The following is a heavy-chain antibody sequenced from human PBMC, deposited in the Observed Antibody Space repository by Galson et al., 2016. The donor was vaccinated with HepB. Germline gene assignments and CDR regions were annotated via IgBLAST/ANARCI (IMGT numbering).Heavy chain of an antibody. V-gene: IGHV3-43*01. CDR1: GFTFDDYT. CDR2: ISWDGYST. CDR3: AKGGSSRRLGGSFDY. D-gene: IGHD6-13*01. J-gene: IGHJ4*02. Sequence: SLRLSCAASGFTFDDYTMHWVRQPPGKGLEWVSLISWDGYSTYYADSVRGRFTVSRDKSKNSLYLQMNSLRTEDTAFYYCAKGGSSRRLGGSFDYWGQGSLVTVSS.